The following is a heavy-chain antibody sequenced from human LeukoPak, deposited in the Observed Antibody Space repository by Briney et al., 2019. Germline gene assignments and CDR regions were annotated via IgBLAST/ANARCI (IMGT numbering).Heavy chain of an antibody. D-gene: IGHD2-21*02. Sequence: GGSLRLSCAASGFTCSSYSMNWVRQAPGKVLEWVSSISSSSSYIYYADSVKGRFTISRDNAKNSLYLQMNSLRAEDTAVYYCARSAYCGGDCYPFDYWGQGTLVTVSS. V-gene: IGHV3-21*01. CDR3: ARSAYCGGDCYPFDY. CDR2: ISSSSSYI. CDR1: GFTCSSYS. J-gene: IGHJ4*02.